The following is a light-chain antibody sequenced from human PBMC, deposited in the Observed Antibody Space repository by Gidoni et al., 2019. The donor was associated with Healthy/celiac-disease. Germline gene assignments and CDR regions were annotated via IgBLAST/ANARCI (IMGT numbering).Light chain of an antibody. CDR2: AAS. V-gene: IGKV1-39*01. J-gene: IGKJ1*01. CDR1: QSISSY. Sequence: DIQMTQSPSSLSASVGERVTITCRASQSISSYLNWYQQKPGKAPKLLIYAASSLQSGVPSRFSGSGSGTDFTLTISSLQPEDFATYYCQQSDSTPPWTFGQGTKVEIK. CDR3: QQSDSTPPWT.